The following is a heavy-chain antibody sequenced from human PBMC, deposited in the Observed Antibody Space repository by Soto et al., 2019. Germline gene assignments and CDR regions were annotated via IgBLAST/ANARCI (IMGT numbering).Heavy chain of an antibody. Sequence: SETLSLTCTVSGGSISSGDYYWSWIRQPPGKGLEWIGYIYYSGSTYYNPSLKSRVTISVDRSKNQFSLKLSSVTAADTAVYYCARGSGGYCISTSCYAGTFDYWGQGTLVTVSS. V-gene: IGHV4-30-4*01. CDR3: ARGSGGYCISTSCYAGTFDY. D-gene: IGHD2-2*01. J-gene: IGHJ4*02. CDR2: IYYSGST. CDR1: GGSISSGDYY.